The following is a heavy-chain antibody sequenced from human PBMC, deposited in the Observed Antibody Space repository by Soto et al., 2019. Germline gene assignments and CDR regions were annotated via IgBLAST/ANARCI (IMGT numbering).Heavy chain of an antibody. D-gene: IGHD3-10*01. Sequence: SDTLSLTCSISGCSINNYYWSWIRQPPGKGLEWIGYIYSTRRTYYSPYHKSRVTMSDDKSKNQFSLKFNSVTAADTAVYYCASRVVRGVTNWFDRWGQGALVTVSS. CDR2: IYSTRRT. CDR1: GCSINNYY. CDR3: ASRVVRGVTNWFDR. J-gene: IGHJ5*02. V-gene: IGHV4-4*08.